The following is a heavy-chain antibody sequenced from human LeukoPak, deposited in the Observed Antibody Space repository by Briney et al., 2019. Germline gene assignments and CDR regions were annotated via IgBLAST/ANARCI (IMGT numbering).Heavy chain of an antibody. J-gene: IGHJ4*02. CDR2: IKQDGSEK. CDR3: ASIRPPGLTAIDY. V-gene: IGHV3-7*01. Sequence: PGGSLRLSCAASGFTFSSYWMSWVRQAPGKGLEWVANIKQDGSEKYYVDSVKGRFTISRDNAKNSLYLQMNSLRAEDTAVYYCASIRPPGLTAIDYWGQGTLVTVSS. D-gene: IGHD1-14*01. CDR1: GFTFSSYW.